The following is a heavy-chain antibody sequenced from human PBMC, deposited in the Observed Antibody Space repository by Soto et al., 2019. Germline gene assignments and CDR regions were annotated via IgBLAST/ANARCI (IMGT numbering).Heavy chain of an antibody. J-gene: IGHJ6*04. Sequence: QVQLQESGPGLVEPSQTLSLTCTVSGVSLSGSRYYWSWIRQVPGKGLEWIGFTRYGGIPYHNPSLKSRATISVQSSKNQFSLRLTSLTAADTAVYYCGSALGMDVWGGGTTVIVSS. V-gene: IGHV4-31*03. D-gene: IGHD6-6*01. CDR1: GVSLSGSRYY. CDR3: GSALGMDV. CDR2: TRYGGIP.